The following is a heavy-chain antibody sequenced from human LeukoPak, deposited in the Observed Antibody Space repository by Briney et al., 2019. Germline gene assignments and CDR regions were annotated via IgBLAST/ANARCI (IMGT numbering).Heavy chain of an antibody. Sequence: SETLSLTCTVSGGSISSYYWSWIRQPAGKGLEWIGRIYTSGSTNYNPSLKSRVTMSVDTSKNQFSLKLGSVTAADTAVYYCARDSLRFLDVEIFDYWGQGTLVTVSS. CDR1: GGSISSYY. V-gene: IGHV4-4*07. D-gene: IGHD3-3*01. CDR2: IYTSGST. CDR3: ARDSLRFLDVEIFDY. J-gene: IGHJ4*02.